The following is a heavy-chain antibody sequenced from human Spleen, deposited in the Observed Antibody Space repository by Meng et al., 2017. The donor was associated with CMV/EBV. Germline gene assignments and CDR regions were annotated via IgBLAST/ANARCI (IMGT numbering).Heavy chain of an antibody. Sequence: GGSLRLSCAASGFTFDDYVMHWVRQAPGKGLEWVSGISWNSGSIDYADSVKGRFTISRDNAKNSLYLQMNSLRTEDTALYYCAKGVYYGMDVWGQGTTVTVSS. CDR1: GFTFDDYV. CDR3: AKGVYYGMDV. V-gene: IGHV3-9*01. J-gene: IGHJ6*02. CDR2: ISWNSGSI.